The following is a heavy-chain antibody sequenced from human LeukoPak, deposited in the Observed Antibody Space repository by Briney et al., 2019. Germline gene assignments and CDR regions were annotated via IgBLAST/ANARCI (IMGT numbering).Heavy chain of an antibody. CDR2: IIPIFGTA. Sequence: ASVKVSCKASGGTFSSYAISWVRQAPGQGLEWMGGIIPIFGTANYAQKFQGRVTITADKSTSTAYMELSSLRSEDTAVYYCARDQRYFDWSLPSRYQNAFDIWGQGTMVTVSS. V-gene: IGHV1-69*06. CDR1: GGTFSSYA. J-gene: IGHJ3*02. CDR3: ARDQRYFDWSLPSRYQNAFDI. D-gene: IGHD3-9*01.